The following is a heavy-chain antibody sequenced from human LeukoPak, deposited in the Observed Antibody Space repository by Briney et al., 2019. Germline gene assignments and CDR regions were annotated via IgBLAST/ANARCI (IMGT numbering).Heavy chain of an antibody. CDR2: ISGGGGVT. D-gene: IGHD5-12*01. CDR1: GFTFSSYA. V-gene: IGHV3-23*01. J-gene: IGHJ4*02. Sequence: GGSLRLSCAASGFTFSSYAMSWVRQAPGKGLEWISSISGGGGVTYYADSVKGRFTISRDNSKNTLYLQMNSLRAEDTAVYYCAKDPRVATIEIFDYWGQGTLVTVSS. CDR3: AKDPRVATIEIFDY.